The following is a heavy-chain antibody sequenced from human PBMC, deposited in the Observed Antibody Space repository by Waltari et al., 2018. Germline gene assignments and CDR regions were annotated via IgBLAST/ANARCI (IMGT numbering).Heavy chain of an antibody. Sequence: QVQLVQSGPEVKKPGASVKVSCKASGYTFTDYIITWVRQAPGQGLEWMGWISDYDGNITHAQKVQDRVTMTTDTSATTAYMELRSLRSDDAAVYYCARRRRIAVTDSEAFYFDYWGQGTLVTVSS. J-gene: IGHJ4*02. CDR1: GYTFTDYI. D-gene: IGHD6-19*01. V-gene: IGHV1-18*04. CDR3: ARRRRIAVTDSEAFYFDY. CDR2: ISDYDGNI.